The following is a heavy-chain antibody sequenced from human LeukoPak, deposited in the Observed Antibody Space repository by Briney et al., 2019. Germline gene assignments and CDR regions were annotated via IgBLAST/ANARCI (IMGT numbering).Heavy chain of an antibody. J-gene: IGHJ4*02. D-gene: IGHD1-26*01. Sequence: ASVKVSCKASGYTFTGYYMHWVRQAPGQGLEWMGRINPNSGGTNYAQKFQGRVTMTRDTSISTAYMELSRLRSDDTAVYYCARDMRAGGSYYQGNWGQGTLVTVSS. CDR1: GYTFTGYY. CDR3: ARDMRAGGSYYQGN. V-gene: IGHV1-2*06. CDR2: INPNSGGT.